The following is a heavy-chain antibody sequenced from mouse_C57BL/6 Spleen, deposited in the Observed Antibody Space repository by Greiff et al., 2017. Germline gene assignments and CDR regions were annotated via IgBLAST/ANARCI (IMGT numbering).Heavy chain of an antibody. CDR3: ARDHPWYFDV. CDR2: IYPSDSET. Sequence: VQLQQPGAELVRPGSSVKLSCKASGYTFTSYWMDWVKQRPGQGLEWIGNIYPSDSETHYNQKFKDKDTLTVDKSSSTSYMQLSSLTSEDSAVYYGARDHPWYFDVWGTGTTVTVSS. V-gene: IGHV1-61*01. J-gene: IGHJ1*03. CDR1: GYTFTSYW.